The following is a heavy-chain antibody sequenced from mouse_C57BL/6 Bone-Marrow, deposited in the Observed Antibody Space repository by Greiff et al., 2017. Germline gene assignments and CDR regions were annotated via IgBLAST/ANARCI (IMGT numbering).Heavy chain of an antibody. J-gene: IGHJ3*01. CDR2: IYPGSGST. CDR1: GYTFTSYW. CDR3: ARETLGYFPAY. V-gene: IGHV1-55*01. Sequence: QVQLQQSGAELVKPGASVKMSCKASGYTFTSYWITWVKQRPGQGLEWIGDIYPGSGSTNYNEKFKGKATLTVEKSTSAAYMQRSSLTSEDAAGYYCARETLGYFPAYWGQGTLVTVSA. D-gene: IGHD2-10*02.